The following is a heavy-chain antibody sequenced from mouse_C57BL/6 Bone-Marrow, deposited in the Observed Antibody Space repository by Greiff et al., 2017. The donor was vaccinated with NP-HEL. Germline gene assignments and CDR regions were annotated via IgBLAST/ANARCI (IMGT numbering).Heavy chain of an antibody. J-gene: IGHJ3*01. CDR1: GYTFTDHT. V-gene: IGHV1-78*01. CDR3: ARARYYYGSLFAY. D-gene: IGHD1-1*01. CDR2: IYPRDGST. Sequence: VQLVESDAELVKPGASVKISCKVSGYTFTDHTIHWMKQRPEQGLEWIGYIYPRDGSTKYNEKFKGKATLTADKSSSTAYMQLNSLTSEDSAVYFCARARYYYGSLFAYWGQGTLVTVSA.